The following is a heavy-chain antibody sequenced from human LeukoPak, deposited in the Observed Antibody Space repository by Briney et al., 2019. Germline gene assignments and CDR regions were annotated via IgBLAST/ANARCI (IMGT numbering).Heavy chain of an antibody. CDR2: TYYRSKWYN. Sequence: SQTLSLTCAISGDSVSSNSAAWNWIRQPPSRGLEWLGRTYYRSKWYNDYAVSVKSRITINPDTSKNQFSLQLNSVTPEDTAVYYCARDVRDVAESFDYWGQGTLVTVSS. CDR3: ARDVRDVAESFDY. D-gene: IGHD2-21*01. V-gene: IGHV6-1*01. J-gene: IGHJ4*02. CDR1: GDSVSSNSAA.